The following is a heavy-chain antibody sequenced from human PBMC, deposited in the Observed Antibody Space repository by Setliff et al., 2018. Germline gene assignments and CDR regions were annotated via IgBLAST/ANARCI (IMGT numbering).Heavy chain of an antibody. D-gene: IGHD5-18*01. V-gene: IGHV1-8*02. Sequence: ASVKVSCKASGYTFTSYDINWVRQATGQGLEWMGWMNPNSGNTDYAQKFQGRVTMTRNTSIRTAYMELSSLRSDDTAVYYCARRVGSVGIQLPDYWGQGTLVTVSS. CDR2: MNPNSGNT. J-gene: IGHJ4*02. CDR1: GYTFTSYD. CDR3: ARRVGSVGIQLPDY.